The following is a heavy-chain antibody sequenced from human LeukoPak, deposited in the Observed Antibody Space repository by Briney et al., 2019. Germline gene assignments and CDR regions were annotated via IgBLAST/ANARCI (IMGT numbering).Heavy chain of an antibody. CDR2: ISSSSSYI. J-gene: IGHJ4*02. CDR1: GFTFSSYS. Sequence: PGGSLRLSCAASGFTFSSYSMNWVRQAPGEGLEWVSSISSSSSYIYYADSVKGRFTISRDNAKNSLYLQMNSLRAEDTAVYYCARARLVFPPRGGLDYWGQGTLVTVSS. CDR3: ARARLVFPPRGGLDY. V-gene: IGHV3-21*01. D-gene: IGHD2-15*01.